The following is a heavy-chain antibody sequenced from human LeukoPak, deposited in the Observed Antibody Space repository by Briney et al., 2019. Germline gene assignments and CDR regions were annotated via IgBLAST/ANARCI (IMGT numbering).Heavy chain of an antibody. CDR2: ISSSSSYI. CDR1: GFTFSSYS. D-gene: IGHD3-3*01. V-gene: IGHV3-21*01. CDR3: ARDPPAVTTNTYA. J-gene: IGHJ5*02. Sequence: GGSLRLSCAASGFTFSSYSMNWVRQAPGKGLEWVSSISSSSSYIYYADSVKGRFTISRDNAKNSLYLQMNSLRAEDTAVYYCARDPPAVTTNTYAWGQGTLVTVSS.